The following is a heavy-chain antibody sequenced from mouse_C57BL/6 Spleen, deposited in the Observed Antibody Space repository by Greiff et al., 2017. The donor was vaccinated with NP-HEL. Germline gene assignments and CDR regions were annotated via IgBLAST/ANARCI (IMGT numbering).Heavy chain of an antibody. J-gene: IGHJ1*03. CDR1: GYAFSSYW. CDR2: IYPGDGDT. CDR3: ARTGSNYGYFDV. D-gene: IGHD2-5*01. Sequence: VQGVESGAELVKPGASVKISCKASGYAFSSYWMNWVKQRPGKGLEWIGQIYPGDGDTNYNGKFKGKATLTADKSSSTAYMQLSSLTSEDSAVYFCARTGSNYGYFDVWGTGTTVTVSS. V-gene: IGHV1-80*01.